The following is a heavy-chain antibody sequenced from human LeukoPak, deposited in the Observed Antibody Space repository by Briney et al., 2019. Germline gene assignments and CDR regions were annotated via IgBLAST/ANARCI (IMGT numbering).Heavy chain of an antibody. J-gene: IGHJ3*02. CDR3: ARDVDHYDITGKGLVDI. V-gene: IGHV1-2*02. CDR2: INPNRGGT. Sequence: GASVKVSCKASGYTFTGYYMHWVRQAPGQGLEWMGWINPNRGGTNYAQKVQGRVTMTRDTSISTAYMELSRLRSDDTAVYYCARDVDHYDITGKGLVDIWGQGTMVTVSS. D-gene: IGHD3-22*01. CDR1: GYTFTGYY.